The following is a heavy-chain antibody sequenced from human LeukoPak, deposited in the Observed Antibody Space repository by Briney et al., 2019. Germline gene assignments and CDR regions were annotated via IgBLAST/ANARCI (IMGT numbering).Heavy chain of an antibody. CDR1: GFTFSSYA. J-gene: IGHJ4*02. CDR2: ISGSGGST. CDR3: ARSIAARPRNFDY. V-gene: IGHV3-23*01. D-gene: IGHD6-6*01. Sequence: GGSLRLSCAASGFTFSSYAMSWVRQAPGKGLEWVSAISGSGGSTYYADSVKGRFTISRDNSKNTLYLQMNSLRAEGTAVYYCARSIAARPRNFDYWGQGTLVTVSS.